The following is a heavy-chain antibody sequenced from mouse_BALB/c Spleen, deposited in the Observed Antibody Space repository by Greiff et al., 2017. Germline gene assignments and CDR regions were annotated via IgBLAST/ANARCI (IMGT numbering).Heavy chain of an antibody. Sequence: EVKLMESGGGLVQPGGSRKLSCAASGFTFSSFGMHWVRQAPEKGLEWVAYISSGSSTIYYADTVKGRFTISRDNPKNTLFLQMTSLRSEDTAMYYCARSTTGGYFDVWGAGTTVTVSS. CDR3: ARSTTGGYFDV. J-gene: IGHJ1*01. V-gene: IGHV5-17*02. D-gene: IGHD1-1*01. CDR1: GFTFSSFG. CDR2: ISSGSSTI.